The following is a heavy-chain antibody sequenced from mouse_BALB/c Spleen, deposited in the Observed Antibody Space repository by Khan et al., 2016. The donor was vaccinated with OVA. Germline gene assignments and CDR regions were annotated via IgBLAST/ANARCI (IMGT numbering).Heavy chain of an antibody. CDR1: GDSFTSGY. CDR2: MIYTGYT. D-gene: IGHD2-14*01. Sequence: EVQLQESGPSLVKPSQTLSLTCSVTGDSFTSGYWSWIRQFPGNKLEYMGYMIYTGYTDYNPSLNSRIAITRHTSKNQSYLQLNSVTAEDTATYYCARSTYRDAFAYWGQGTLVTVSA. J-gene: IGHJ3*01. CDR3: ARSTYRDAFAY. V-gene: IGHV3-8*02.